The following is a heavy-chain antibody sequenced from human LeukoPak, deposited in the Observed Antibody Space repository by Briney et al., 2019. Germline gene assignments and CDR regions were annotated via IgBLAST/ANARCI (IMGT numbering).Heavy chain of an antibody. CDR2: ISGSGGST. D-gene: IGHD6-13*01. Sequence: GESLRLSCAASGFTFSSYAMSWVRQAPGKGLEWVSAISGSGGSTYYADSVKGRFTISRDNAKNSLYLQMNSLRAEDTAVYYCARVYSAWPNYYYMDVWGKGTTVTVSS. CDR1: GFTFSSYA. CDR3: ARVYSAWPNYYYMDV. J-gene: IGHJ6*03. V-gene: IGHV3-23*01.